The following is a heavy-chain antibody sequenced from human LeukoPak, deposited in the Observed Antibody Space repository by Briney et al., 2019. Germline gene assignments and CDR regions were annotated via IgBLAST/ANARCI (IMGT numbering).Heavy chain of an antibody. CDR3: ARDPYSSWSGGNWFDP. CDR1: GHTFTRYY. Sequence: ASVKVSCKASGHTFTRYYMHWVRQAPGQGLEWMGIINPSGGSTSYAQKFQGRVTMTRDMSTSTVYMEVSSLRSEDTAVYYCARDPYSSWSGGNWFDPWGQGTLVTVSS. V-gene: IGHV1-46*01. J-gene: IGHJ5*02. D-gene: IGHD6-6*01. CDR2: INPSGGST.